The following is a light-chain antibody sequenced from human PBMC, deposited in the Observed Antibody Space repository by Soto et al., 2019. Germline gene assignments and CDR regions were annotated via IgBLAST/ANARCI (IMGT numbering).Light chain of an antibody. J-gene: IGKJ1*01. Sequence: DTQMTQSPSTLSASVGDRVTITCRASQNINNWLAGYQQKPGKAPKLLIYAASSLQSGVPSRFSGSGSGTDFTLTISSLQPEDFATYYCQQSYSTPSWTFGQGTKVEIK. CDR2: AAS. CDR1: QNINNW. CDR3: QQSYSTPSWT. V-gene: IGKV1-39*01.